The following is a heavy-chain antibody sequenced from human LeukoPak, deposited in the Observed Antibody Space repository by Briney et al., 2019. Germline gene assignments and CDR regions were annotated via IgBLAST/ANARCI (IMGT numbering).Heavy chain of an antibody. D-gene: IGHD2-8*01. CDR2: MYYSGST. Sequence: SETLSLTCTVSGGSISSGDYYWSWIRQPPGKGLEWIAYMYYSGSTYYNPSLKSRVTMSADTSKNQFSLKLSSVTAADTAVYYCARGPRPPARLMVYRPHNWFDPWGQGTLVTVSS. J-gene: IGHJ5*02. CDR1: GGSISSGDYY. V-gene: IGHV4-30-4*01. CDR3: ARGPRPPARLMVYRPHNWFDP.